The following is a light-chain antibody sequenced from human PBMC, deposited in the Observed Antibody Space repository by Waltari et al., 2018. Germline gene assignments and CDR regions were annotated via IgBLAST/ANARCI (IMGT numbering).Light chain of an antibody. CDR1: QSVGSTY. CDR3: HHYGTSSRT. CDR2: GSS. J-gene: IGKJ1*01. Sequence: EIVLTQSPGTLSLSPGERATLSCRASQSVGSTYFAWDQQKPGQAPRLLIYGSSSRATGIPDRFSGSGSGTDFTLSISRLEPEDFAVYYCHHYGTSSRTFGQGTKVEIK. V-gene: IGKV3-20*01.